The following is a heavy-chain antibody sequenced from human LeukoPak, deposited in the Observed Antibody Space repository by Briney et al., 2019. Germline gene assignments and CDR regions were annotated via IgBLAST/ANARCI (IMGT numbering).Heavy chain of an antibody. V-gene: IGHV3-21*01. J-gene: IGHJ4*02. CDR1: GFIFSSDT. CDR2: ISCRSKYI. Sequence: GWALRPSSAASGFIFSSDTMNSFRRAPGGGLEWGSSISCRSKYIYYSESVKGRFTISRDKGNNSIYLQLNSLRVEDTAVYYCATQQLCINDWGQGTLVTVSS. D-gene: IGHD2-21*01. CDR3: ATQQLCIND.